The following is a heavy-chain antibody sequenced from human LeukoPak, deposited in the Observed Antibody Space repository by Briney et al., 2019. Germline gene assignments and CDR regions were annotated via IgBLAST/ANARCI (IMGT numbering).Heavy chain of an antibody. CDR3: ARDILWYSSGWDPDY. CDR2: ISSSSSTI. J-gene: IGHJ4*02. D-gene: IGHD6-19*01. V-gene: IGHV3-48*01. Sequence: GGSLRLSCAASGFTFSSYSMNWVRQAPGKGLEWVSYISSSSSTIYYADSVKGRFTISRDNAKNSLYLQMNSLRAEDTAVYYCARDILWYSSGWDPDYWGQGTLVTVSS. CDR1: GFTFSSYS.